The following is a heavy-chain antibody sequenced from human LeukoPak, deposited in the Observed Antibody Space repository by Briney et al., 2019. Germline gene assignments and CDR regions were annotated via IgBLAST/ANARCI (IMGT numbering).Heavy chain of an antibody. J-gene: IGHJ6*03. CDR3: AREGILAVAGRKYYYYMDV. D-gene: IGHD6-19*01. CDR1: GFTFSSYE. V-gene: IGHV3-48*03. Sequence: GGSLRLSCGASGFTFSSYEMNWVRQAAGKGLEWVSYISSSGSTIYYADSVKGRFTISRDNAKKSLYLQMNSLRAEDTAVYYCAREGILAVAGRKYYYYMDVWGKGTTVTISS. CDR2: ISSSGSTI.